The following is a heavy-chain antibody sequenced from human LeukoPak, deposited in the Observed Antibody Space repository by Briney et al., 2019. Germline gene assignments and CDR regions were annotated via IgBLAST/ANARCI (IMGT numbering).Heavy chain of an antibody. J-gene: IGHJ4*02. Sequence: SETLSLTCTVSGGSISGFYWSWIRQPPGKGLECIGYIYYSGSTKYNPSLKSRVTISVDTSKNQFSLKLSSVTAADTAVYYCARRGGTAAGNCFDYWGQGTLVTVSS. CDR1: GGSISGFY. CDR3: ARRGGTAAGNCFDY. V-gene: IGHV4-59*08. D-gene: IGHD6-13*01. CDR2: IYYSGST.